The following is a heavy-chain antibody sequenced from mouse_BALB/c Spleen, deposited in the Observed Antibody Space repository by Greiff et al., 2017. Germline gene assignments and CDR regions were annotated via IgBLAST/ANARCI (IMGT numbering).Heavy chain of an antibody. CDR2: INPYNDGT. D-gene: IGHD2-4*01. J-gene: IGHJ2*01. CDR3: ARRQVIYYDYDGSDY. V-gene: IGHV1-14*01. Sequence: VQLKESGAELVKPGASVKMSCKASGYTFTSYVMHWVKQKPGQGLEWIGYINPYNDGTKYNEKFKGKATLTSDKSSSTAYMELSSLTSEDSAVYYCARRQVIYYDYDGSDYWGQGTTLTVSS. CDR1: GYTFTSYV.